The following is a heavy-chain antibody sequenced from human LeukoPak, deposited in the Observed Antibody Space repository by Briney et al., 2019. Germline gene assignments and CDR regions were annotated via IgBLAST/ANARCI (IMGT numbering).Heavy chain of an antibody. CDR1: SGSISGYY. J-gene: IGHJ4*02. CDR2: IYYSGST. V-gene: IGHV4-59*12. Sequence: PSETLSLTCTVSSGSISGYYWSWIRQPPGKGLEWIGCIYYSGSTNYNPSLKTRVTMSVDTSKDQFSLKLSSVIAADTAVYYCARENWGYFDYWGQGTLVTVSS. D-gene: IGHD7-27*01. CDR3: ARENWGYFDY.